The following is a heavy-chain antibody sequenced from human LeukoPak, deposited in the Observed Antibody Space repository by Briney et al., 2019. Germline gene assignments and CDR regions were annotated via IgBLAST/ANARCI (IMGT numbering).Heavy chain of an antibody. CDR1: WFHFHCYG. D-gene: IGHD3-16*01. CDR3: AKDAHVRGGSYYFDY. V-gene: IGHV3-30*18. CDR2: ISYDGSNK. J-gene: IGHJ4*02. Sequence: GGSLRLPRAPSWFHFHCYGLLGAPPAPGKGGVGGAVISYDGSNKYYADSVKGRFTISRDNSKNTLFLQMNSLRAEDTAVYYCAKDAHVRGGSYYFDYWGQGTLVTVSS.